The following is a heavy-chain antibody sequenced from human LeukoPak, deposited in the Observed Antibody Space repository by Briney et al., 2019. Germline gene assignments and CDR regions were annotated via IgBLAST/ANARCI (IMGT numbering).Heavy chain of an antibody. V-gene: IGHV3-21*01. CDR2: ISSSSSYT. J-gene: IGHJ4*02. D-gene: IGHD3-22*01. Sequence: PGGSLRLSCAASGFTFSSYSMNWVRQAPGKGLEWVSSISSSSSYTYYADSVKGRFTISRDNAKNSLYLQMNSLRAEDTAVYYCASTPRGVVVSLYDYWGQGTLVTVSS. CDR3: ASTPRGVVVSLYDY. CDR1: GFTFSSYS.